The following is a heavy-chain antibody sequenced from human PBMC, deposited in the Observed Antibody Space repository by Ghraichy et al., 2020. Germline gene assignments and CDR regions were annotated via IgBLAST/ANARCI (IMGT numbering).Heavy chain of an antibody. CDR3: ARDVLYNWNYVYYGMDV. V-gene: IGHV3-21*01. Sequence: GESLNISCAASGFTFSSYSMNWVRQAPGKGPEWVSSISSSSSYIYYADSVKGRFTISRDNAKNSLYLQMNSLRAEDTAVYYCARDVLYNWNYVYYGMDVWGQGTTVTVSS. CDR2: ISSSSSYI. CDR1: GFTFSSYS. J-gene: IGHJ6*02. D-gene: IGHD1-20*01.